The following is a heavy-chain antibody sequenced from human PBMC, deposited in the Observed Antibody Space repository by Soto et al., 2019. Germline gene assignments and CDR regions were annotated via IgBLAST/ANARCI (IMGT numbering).Heavy chain of an antibody. CDR1: VGSVSIGSYY. V-gene: IGHV4-61*01. CDR2: ILSSGST. Sequence: PTEALPLTCTIYVGSVSIGSYYLTWIRQSPGKGLEWMGYILSSGSTDYNPSLKSRVTISVDTSKNEFSLKLRSVTAADTAVYYCARQRIEQAQYYFDYWGQGMMVTGSS. J-gene: IGHJ4*02. CDR3: ARQRIEQAQYYFDY. D-gene: IGHD6-25*01.